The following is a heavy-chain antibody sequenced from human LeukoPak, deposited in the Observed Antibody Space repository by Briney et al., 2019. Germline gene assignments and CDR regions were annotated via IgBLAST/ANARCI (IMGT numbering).Heavy chain of an antibody. CDR2: ISAYNDNT. CDR1: GYTFTMYG. V-gene: IGHV1-18*01. Sequence: ASVKVSCKASGYTFTMYGITWVRQAPGQGLEWMGWISAYNDNTNYAQNLQDRVTMTRDMSTSTVYMELSSLRSEDTAVYYCARGQYRIVGATPFDYWGQGTLVTVSS. D-gene: IGHD1-26*01. J-gene: IGHJ4*02. CDR3: ARGQYRIVGATPFDY.